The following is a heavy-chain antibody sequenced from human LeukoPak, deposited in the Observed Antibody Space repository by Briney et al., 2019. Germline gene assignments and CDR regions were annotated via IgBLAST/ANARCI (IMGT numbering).Heavy chain of an antibody. V-gene: IGHV3-23*01. CDR1: GFTFSSYA. CDR3: AKKIPTSFDP. Sequence: PGGSLRLSCAASGFTFSSYAMSWVRQAPGKELEWVSGISDSGGNTYYAGSVKGRFTISRDNSKNMLYLQMNSLRAEDTAVYYCAKKIPTSFDPWGQGTLVTVSS. CDR2: ISDSGGNT. J-gene: IGHJ5*02.